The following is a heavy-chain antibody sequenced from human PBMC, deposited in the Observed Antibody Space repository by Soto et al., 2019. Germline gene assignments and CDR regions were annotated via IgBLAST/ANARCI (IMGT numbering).Heavy chain of an antibody. D-gene: IGHD4-17*01. CDR1: GFTFSSYA. Sequence: GGSLRLSCAASGFTFSSYAMSWVRQAPGKGLEWVSAISGSGGSTYYADSVKGRFTISRDNSKNTLYLQMNSLRAEDTAVYYCAKSPYGDYPFSANGMDVWGQGTTVTVSS. CDR2: ISGSGGST. CDR3: AKSPYGDYPFSANGMDV. J-gene: IGHJ6*02. V-gene: IGHV3-23*01.